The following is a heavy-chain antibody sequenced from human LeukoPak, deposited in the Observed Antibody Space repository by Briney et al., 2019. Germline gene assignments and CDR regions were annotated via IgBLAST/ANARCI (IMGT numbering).Heavy chain of an antibody. CDR2: ISYDGSNK. D-gene: IGHD1-26*01. CDR3: AKDLPSGRWEPVLAS. V-gene: IGHV3-30*18. Sequence: PGRSLRLSCAASGFTFSSYGMHWVRQAPGKGLEWVAVISYDGSNKYYADSVKGRFTISRDNSRNTLYLQMNSLRAEDTAVYYCAKDLPSGRWEPVLASWGQGTLVTVSS. CDR1: GFTFSSYG. J-gene: IGHJ4*02.